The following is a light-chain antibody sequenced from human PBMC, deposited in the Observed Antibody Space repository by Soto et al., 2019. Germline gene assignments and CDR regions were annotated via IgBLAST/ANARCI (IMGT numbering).Light chain of an antibody. V-gene: IGLV1-47*01. J-gene: IGLJ3*02. CDR3: AAWDDGRTAL. CDR1: PSNIGANF. CDR2: RNN. Sequence: QSVLTQAPSASAAPGQTVTIFCSGSPSNIGANFVFWYQHRPGTAPKLLIYRNNQRPSGVPDRFSGSKSGTSASLAISGLRAEDEADYYCAAWDDGRTALFGGGTKVTVL.